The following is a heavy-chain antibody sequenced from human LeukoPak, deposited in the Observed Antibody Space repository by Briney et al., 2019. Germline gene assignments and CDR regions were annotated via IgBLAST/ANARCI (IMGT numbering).Heavy chain of an antibody. CDR1: GGSISSYY. V-gene: IGHV4-59*01. CDR3: ARVETRDGYIYGYFEY. CDR2: IYYSGST. D-gene: IGHD5-24*01. J-gene: IGHJ4*02. Sequence: PSETLSLTCTVSGGSISSYYWSWIRQPPGKGLEWIGYIYYSGSTNYNPSLKSRVTISVDTSKNQFSLKLSSVTAADTAVYYCARVETRDGYIYGYFEYSGQGTLVTVSS.